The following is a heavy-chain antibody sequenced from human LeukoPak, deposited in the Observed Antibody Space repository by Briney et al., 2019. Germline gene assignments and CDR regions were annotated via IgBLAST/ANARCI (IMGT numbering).Heavy chain of an antibody. V-gene: IGHV3-23*01. J-gene: IGHJ4*02. CDR2: ISGSGEST. D-gene: IGHD2-2*01. Sequence: GGSLRLSCAASGFTFSSYAMSWVRQAPGKGLEWVSGISGSGESTYYADSVKGRFTISSDNSKNTLYLQMNSLRAEDTAVYYCAKEDWVVPAAIYFDYWGQGTLVTVSS. CDR3: AKEDWVVPAAIYFDY. CDR1: GFTFSSYA.